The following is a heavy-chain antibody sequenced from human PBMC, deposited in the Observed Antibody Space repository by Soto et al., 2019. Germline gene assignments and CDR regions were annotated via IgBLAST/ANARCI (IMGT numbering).Heavy chain of an antibody. CDR1: GFKFSDYW. CDR3: ARDGLLFSGPYRPSRFDY. V-gene: IGHV3-7*03. D-gene: IGHD3-16*02. J-gene: IGHJ4*02. CDR2: IKHDTSEA. Sequence: HPGGSLRLSCAASGFKFSDYWMSWVRQAPGKGLEWVGNIKHDTSEAHYADSVKGRFTITRDNIKNFLFLQMNGLRSDDTASYYCARDGLLFSGPYRPSRFDYWGRGTLVTVSS.